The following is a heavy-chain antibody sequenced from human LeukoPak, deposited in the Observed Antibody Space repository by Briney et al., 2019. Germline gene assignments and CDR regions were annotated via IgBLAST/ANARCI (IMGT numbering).Heavy chain of an antibody. CDR3: AKDLHGGYSSDY. D-gene: IGHD4-23*01. V-gene: IGHV3-30*02. Sequence: GGSLRLSCAASGFTFNNFGMHWVRQAPGKGLEWVSFIGYEGVHKYYADSVKGRFTISKDNSKATLYLQMNSLRPEDTAVYYCAKDLHGGYSSDYWGQGTLVTVFS. CDR2: IGYEGVHK. J-gene: IGHJ4*02. CDR1: GFTFNNFG.